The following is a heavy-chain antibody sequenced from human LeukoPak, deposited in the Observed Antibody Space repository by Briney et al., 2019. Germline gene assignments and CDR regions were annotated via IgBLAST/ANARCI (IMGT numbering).Heavy chain of an antibody. CDR1: GYTFTSYY. V-gene: IGHV1-46*01. CDR2: INPSGGST. Sequence: ASVKVSCKASGYTFTSYYMHWVRQAPGQGLEWMGIINPSGGSTSYAQKFQGRVTMTRDTSTSTVYMELSSLRSEDTAVYYCARDRRTTVVNWEDWFDPWGQGTLVTVSS. D-gene: IGHD4-23*01. J-gene: IGHJ5*02. CDR3: ARDRRTTVVNWEDWFDP.